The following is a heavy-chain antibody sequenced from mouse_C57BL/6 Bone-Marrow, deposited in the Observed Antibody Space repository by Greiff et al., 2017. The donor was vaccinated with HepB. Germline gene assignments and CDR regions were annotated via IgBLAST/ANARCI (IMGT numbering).Heavy chain of an antibody. Sequence: QVQLQQSGAELVRPGTSVKVSCKASGYAFTNYLIEWVKQRPGQGLEWIGEIYPRSGNTYYNEKFKGKATLTADKSSSTAYMELRSLTSEDSAVYFCARGRVRHYAMDYWGQGTSVTVSS. J-gene: IGHJ4*01. CDR2: IYPRSGNT. V-gene: IGHV1-54*01. D-gene: IGHD2-1*01. CDR1: GYAFTNYL. CDR3: ARGRVRHYAMDY.